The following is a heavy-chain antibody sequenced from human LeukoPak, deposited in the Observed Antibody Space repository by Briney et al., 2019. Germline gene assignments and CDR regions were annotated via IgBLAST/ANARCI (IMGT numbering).Heavy chain of an antibody. J-gene: IGHJ4*02. V-gene: IGHV3-33*01. CDR2: IWYDGSNK. D-gene: IGHD4-17*01. Sequence: PGGSLRLSCAASGFTFSSYGMHWVRQAPGKGLEWVAVIWYDGSNKYYADSVKGRFTISRDNSKNTLYLQMNSLRAEDTAVYYCARAAGYYGDSADYWGQGTLVTVSS. CDR3: ARAAGYYGDSADY. CDR1: GFTFSSYG.